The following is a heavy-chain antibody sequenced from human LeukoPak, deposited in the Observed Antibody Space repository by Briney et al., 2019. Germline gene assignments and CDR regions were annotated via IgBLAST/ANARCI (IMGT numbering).Heavy chain of an antibody. CDR2: IYHSVSA. J-gene: IGHJ4*02. V-gene: IGHV4-4*02. D-gene: IGHD3-22*01. Sequence: SETLSLTCAVSGGSISSSNWWSWVRPPPGKGLEWIGEIYHSVSANYNPSLKSRVTISVDKSKNQFSLRLSSVTAADTAVYYCASAGHDGIGYKVCWGQGTLVTVSS. CDR3: ASAGHDGIGYKVC. CDR1: GGSISSSNW.